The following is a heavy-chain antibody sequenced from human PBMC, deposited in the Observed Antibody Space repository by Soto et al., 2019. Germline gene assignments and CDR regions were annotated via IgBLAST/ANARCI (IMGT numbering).Heavy chain of an antibody. J-gene: IGHJ6*02. CDR1: GFTFSSYA. Sequence: PGGSLRLSCAASGFTFSSYAMHWVRQAPGKGLEWVAVISYDGSNKYYAGSVKGRFTISRDNSKNTLYLQMNSLRAEDTAVYYCARDSAVVVPAARGFYYYGMDVWGQGTTVTVSS. V-gene: IGHV3-30-3*01. D-gene: IGHD2-2*01. CDR3: ARDSAVVVPAARGFYYYGMDV. CDR2: ISYDGSNK.